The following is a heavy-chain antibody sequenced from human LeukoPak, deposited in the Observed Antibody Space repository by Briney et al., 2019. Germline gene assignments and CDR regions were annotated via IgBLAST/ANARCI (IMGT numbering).Heavy chain of an antibody. CDR3: ARDASGSYSSGY. CDR1: GYSISSGYY. J-gene: IGHJ4*02. D-gene: IGHD1-26*01. V-gene: IGHV4-38-2*02. CDR2: IYHSGST. Sequence: SETLSLTCTIYGYSISSGYYWGWIRQPPGKGLEWIGSIYHSGSTYYNPSLKSRVTISVDTSKNQFSLKLSSVTAADTAVYYCARDASGSYSSGYWGQGTLVTVSS.